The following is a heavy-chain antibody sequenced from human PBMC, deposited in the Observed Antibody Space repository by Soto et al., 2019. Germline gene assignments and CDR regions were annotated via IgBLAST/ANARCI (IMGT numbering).Heavy chain of an antibody. CDR2: ISGSGGST. V-gene: IGHV3-23*01. CDR1: GFTFSSYA. J-gene: IGHJ4*02. D-gene: IGHD3-3*01. CDR3: AIDFWSGYYKRPDY. Sequence: GGSLRLSCAASGFTFSSYAMSWVRQAPGKGLEWVSAISGSGGSTYYAASVKGRLTISRDNSKNTLYLQMNSLRAEDTAVYYCAIDFWSGYYKRPDYWGQGTLVTVSS.